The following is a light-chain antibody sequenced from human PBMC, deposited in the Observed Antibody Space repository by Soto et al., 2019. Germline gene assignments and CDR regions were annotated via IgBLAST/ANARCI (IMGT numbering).Light chain of an antibody. CDR3: RQYGSSPPYT. CDR2: GAS. Sequence: EIVLTQSPGTLSLSPGERATLSCRASQSVSSSYLAWYQQKPGQAPRLLIYGASSRATGIPGRFSGSGSGTDVTLTISRLEPEDCAVYYCRQYGSSPPYTFGQGTKLEIK. V-gene: IGKV3-20*01. J-gene: IGKJ2*01. CDR1: QSVSSSY.